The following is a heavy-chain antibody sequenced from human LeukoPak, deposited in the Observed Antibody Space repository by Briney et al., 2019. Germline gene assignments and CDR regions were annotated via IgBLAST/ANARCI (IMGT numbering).Heavy chain of an antibody. CDR3: ARVRVSSYYGMDI. V-gene: IGHV3-53*01. Sequence: PGGSLRLSCAVSGFSVTNNYMSWVRQAPGRGLEWVSVFYVGGATYYADSVKGRFTISRDNSENTLYLQMKSLRAEDTAVYYCARVRVSSYYGMDIWGQGTTVTVSS. CDR2: FYVGGAT. D-gene: IGHD2/OR15-2a*01. CDR1: GFSVTNNY. J-gene: IGHJ6*02.